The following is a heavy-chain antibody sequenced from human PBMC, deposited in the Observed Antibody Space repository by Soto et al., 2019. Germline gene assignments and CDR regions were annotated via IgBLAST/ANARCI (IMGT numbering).Heavy chain of an antibody. V-gene: IGHV3-30*03. CDR2: ISYDGGER. Sequence: PGGSLRLSCVGSGFIFSRYGMHWVRQAPGKGLEWVTGISYDGGERFYADSVKGRFTISRDNSKNRLDLQMSSLRPEGTAVYYCARDLPLYCRGDCNFDFWGQGTLVTVSS. CDR1: GFIFSRYG. D-gene: IGHD2-21*02. J-gene: IGHJ4*02. CDR3: ARDLPLYCRGDCNFDF.